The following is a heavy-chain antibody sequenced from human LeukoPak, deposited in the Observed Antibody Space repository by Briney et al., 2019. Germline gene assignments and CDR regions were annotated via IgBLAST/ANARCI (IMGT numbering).Heavy chain of an antibody. V-gene: IGHV3-66*01. CDR3: ARRESSSWFDY. CDR2: IYSGGTT. CDR1: GFTVSSNY. J-gene: IGHJ4*02. D-gene: IGHD6-13*01. Sequence: GGSLRLSCAASGFTVSSNYMSWVRQAPGKGLEWVLIIYSGGTTYYADSVKGRFTIFRDNSKNTLYLQMNSVRAEDTAVYYCARRESSSWFDYWGQGTLVTVSS.